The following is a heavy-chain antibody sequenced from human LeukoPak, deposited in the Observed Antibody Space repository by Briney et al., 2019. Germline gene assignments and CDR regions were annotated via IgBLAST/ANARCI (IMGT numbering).Heavy chain of an antibody. CDR2: INLNSGGT. CDR3: ANLMRGYSGYADY. J-gene: IGHJ4*02. CDR1: GYTFTGYY. Sequence: ASVKVSCKASGYTFTGYYMHWVRQAPGQGLEWMGWINLNSGGTNYAQKFQGRVTMTRDTSISTAYMELSRLRSDDTAVYYCANLMRGYSGYADYWGQGTLVTVSS. V-gene: IGHV1-2*02. D-gene: IGHD5-12*01.